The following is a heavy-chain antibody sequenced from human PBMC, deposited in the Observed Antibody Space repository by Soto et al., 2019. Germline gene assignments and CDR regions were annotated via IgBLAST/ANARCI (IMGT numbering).Heavy chain of an antibody. CDR3: ARILSDSSGYYWYYFDY. CDR2: IDWDDDK. J-gene: IGHJ4*02. D-gene: IGHD3-22*01. V-gene: IGHV2-70*01. Sequence: SVPTLVNPTQTLTLTCTFSGFALSTSGMCVSWIRQPPGKALEWLALIDWDDDKYYSTSLKTRLTISKDTSKNQVVLTMTNMDPVDTATYYCARILSDSSGYYWYYFDYWGQGTLVTVSS. CDR1: GFALSTSGMC.